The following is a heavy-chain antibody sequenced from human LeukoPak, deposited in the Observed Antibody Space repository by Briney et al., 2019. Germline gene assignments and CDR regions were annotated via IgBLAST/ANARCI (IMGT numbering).Heavy chain of an antibody. Sequence: SETLSLACSVSGGSISSSSYYCGWIRQPPGKGLEWIGSIYYSGDTYKNPSLKSRVTISVDTSKNQFSLKLSSVTAADTAVYYCAHRGYYDSSGYLIDYWGQGTLVTVSS. J-gene: IGHJ4*02. D-gene: IGHD3-22*01. CDR2: IYYSGDT. CDR1: GGSISSSSYY. V-gene: IGHV4-39*07. CDR3: AHRGYYDSSGYLIDY.